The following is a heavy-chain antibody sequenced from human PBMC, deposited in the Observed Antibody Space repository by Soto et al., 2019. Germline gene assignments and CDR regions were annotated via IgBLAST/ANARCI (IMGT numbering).Heavy chain of an antibody. Sequence: GGSLRLSCAASGFTFSSYAMSWVRQAPGKGLEWVSAISGSGGSTYYADSMKGRFTISRDNSKNTLYLQMNSLRAEDTAVYYCAKEGTWSGYYPPNYYYYYMDVWGKGTTVTV. CDR3: AKEGTWSGYYPPNYYYYYMDV. CDR2: ISGSGGST. J-gene: IGHJ6*03. CDR1: GFTFSSYA. V-gene: IGHV3-23*01. D-gene: IGHD3-3*01.